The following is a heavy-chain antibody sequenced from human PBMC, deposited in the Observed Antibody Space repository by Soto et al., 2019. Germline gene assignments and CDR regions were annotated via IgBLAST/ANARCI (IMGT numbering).Heavy chain of an antibody. V-gene: IGHV5-10-1*01. CDR2: IDPSDSYT. J-gene: IGHJ3*02. CDR3: ARHFTGRRRFLGRDPFDI. CDR1: EYRFTRFV. D-gene: IGHD3-3*01. Sequence: EYRFTRFVTSSVRHMLGKEQAWMGRIDPSDSYTNYSPSFQGHVTISADKSISTAYLQWSSLKASDTAMYYCARHFTGRRRFLGRDPFDIKGQATKV.